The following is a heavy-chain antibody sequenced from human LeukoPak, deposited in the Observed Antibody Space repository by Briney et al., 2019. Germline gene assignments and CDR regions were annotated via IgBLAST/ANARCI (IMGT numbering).Heavy chain of an antibody. CDR1: GYTFTSSF. CDR2: ISSYNGNA. CDR3: ARANYFSAMDV. J-gene: IGHJ6*02. V-gene: IGHV1-18*01. Sequence: ASVKVSSKATGYTFTSSFISWVRQAPGQGLEWMGWISSYNGNANYAQKFLGRVTMTTDTATSTAYMDLRSLRSDDTAVFYCARANYFSAMDVWGQGTTVTVSS. D-gene: IGHD5-24*01.